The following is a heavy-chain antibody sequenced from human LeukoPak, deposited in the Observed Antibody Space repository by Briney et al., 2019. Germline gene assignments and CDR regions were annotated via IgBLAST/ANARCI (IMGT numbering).Heavy chain of an antibody. CDR2: IIPILGIA. CDR1: GGTFSSYA. J-gene: IGHJ6*02. Sequence: EASVKVSCKASGGTFSSYAISWVRQAPGQGLEWMGRIIPILGIANYAQKFQGRVTITADKSTSTAYMELSSLRSEDTAVYYCARVRPVTTESYGMDVWGQGTTVTVSS. V-gene: IGHV1-69*04. CDR3: ARVRPVTTESYGMDV. D-gene: IGHD4-17*01.